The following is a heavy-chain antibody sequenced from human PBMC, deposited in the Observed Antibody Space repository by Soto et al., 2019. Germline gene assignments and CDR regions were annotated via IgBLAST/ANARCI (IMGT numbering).Heavy chain of an antibody. CDR1: GGSISSYY. CDR3: ARGRQAATDAFDI. CDR2: IYYSGST. Sequence: QVQLQESGPGLVKPSETLSLTCTVSGGSISSYYWSWIRQPPGKGLEWIGYIYYSGSTNYNPSLKSRGTISVDTSKHQFSLKLSSVTAADTAVYYCARGRQAATDAFDIWGQGTMVTVSS. J-gene: IGHJ3*02. V-gene: IGHV4-59*08. D-gene: IGHD2-15*01.